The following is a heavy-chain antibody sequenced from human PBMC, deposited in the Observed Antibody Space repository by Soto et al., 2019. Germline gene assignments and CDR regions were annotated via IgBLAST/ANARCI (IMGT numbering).Heavy chain of an antibody. V-gene: IGHV3-21*01. J-gene: IGHJ6*03. Sequence: EVQLVESGGGLVKPGGSLRLSCAASGFTFSSYSMNWVRQAPGKGLEWVSSISSSSSYIHYADSVKGRFTISRDNAKNSLYLQMNSLRAEDTAVYYCAREGSNYDFLTGHYYYYMDVWGKGTTVTVSS. D-gene: IGHD3-9*01. CDR2: ISSSSSYI. CDR3: AREGSNYDFLTGHYYYYMDV. CDR1: GFTFSSYS.